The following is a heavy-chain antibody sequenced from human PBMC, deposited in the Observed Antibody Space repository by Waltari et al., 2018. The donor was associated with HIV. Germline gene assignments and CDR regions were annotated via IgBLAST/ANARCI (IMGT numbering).Heavy chain of an antibody. Sequence: QLLGYGGGLVQPGGSLRLSCAASGFTFSSYAMSWVRPAPGKGIEWLSGISASGRSTYYADCVKGRFTISRDNSKNTVYLQMNSLRAEDTAVYYCAKSGGDILTGHSYYYYGMDVWGLGTTVTVSS. D-gene: IGHD3-9*01. CDR3: AKSGGDILTGHSYYYYGMDV. CDR1: GFTFSSYA. CDR2: ISASGRST. V-gene: IGHV3-23*01. J-gene: IGHJ6*02.